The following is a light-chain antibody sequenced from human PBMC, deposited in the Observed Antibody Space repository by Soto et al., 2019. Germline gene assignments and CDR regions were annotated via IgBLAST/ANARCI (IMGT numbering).Light chain of an antibody. Sequence: DIQMTQSPSSLSASVGDRVTITCRASQSISSYLNWYQQKPGKAPKLLIYAASSLQSGVPSRFSGSGSGTDFNLTISSLQPEDFATYYCKQSYSTPYTFGPGTKLEIK. CDR1: QSISSY. CDR3: KQSYSTPYT. J-gene: IGKJ2*01. CDR2: AAS. V-gene: IGKV1-39*01.